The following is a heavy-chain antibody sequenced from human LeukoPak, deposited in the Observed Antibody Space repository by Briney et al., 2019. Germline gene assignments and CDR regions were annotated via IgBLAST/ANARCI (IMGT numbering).Heavy chain of an antibody. CDR1: GGSFSGYY. CDR3: ARGLRFYGMDV. J-gene: IGHJ6*02. D-gene: IGHD3-3*01. CDR2: INHSGST. Sequence: SETLSLTCAVYGGSFSGYYWNWIRQPPGKGLEWIGKINHSGSTNYNPSLKSRVTISVDTSKNQFSLKLSSVTAADTAVYYCARGLRFYGMDVWGQGTTVTVSS. V-gene: IGHV4-34*01.